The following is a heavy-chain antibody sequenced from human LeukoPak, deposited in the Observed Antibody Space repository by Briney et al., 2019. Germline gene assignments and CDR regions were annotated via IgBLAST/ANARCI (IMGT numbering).Heavy chain of an antibody. CDR3: ARGLGYDSSGYYLGNNWFDP. V-gene: IGHV1-8*02. D-gene: IGHD3-22*01. Sequence: ASVKVSCKASGYTFTGYYMHWVRQAPGQGLEWMGWINPNSGNTGYAQKFQGRVTMTRNTSISTAYMELSSLRSEDTAVYYCARGLGYDSSGYYLGNNWFDPWGQGTLVTVSS. CDR2: INPNSGNT. J-gene: IGHJ5*02. CDR1: GYTFTGYY.